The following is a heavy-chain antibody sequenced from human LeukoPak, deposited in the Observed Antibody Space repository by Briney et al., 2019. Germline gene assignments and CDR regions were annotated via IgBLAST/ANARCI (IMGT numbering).Heavy chain of an antibody. CDR2: MNLKSGYI. Sequence: ASVTVSCKASGYSFTTYDINWVRQATGQGLEWMGWMNLKSGYIGYAQKFQGRVTITRDTSTSTVYMELSSLRSEDTAVYYCARVAGSIDYWGQGTLVTISS. CDR3: ARVAGSIDY. J-gene: IGHJ4*02. D-gene: IGHD1-26*01. CDR1: GYSFTTYD. V-gene: IGHV1-8*03.